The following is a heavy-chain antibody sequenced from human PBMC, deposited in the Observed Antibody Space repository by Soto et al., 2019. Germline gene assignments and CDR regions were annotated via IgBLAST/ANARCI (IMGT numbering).Heavy chain of an antibody. CDR1: GFSLSTDGVG. V-gene: IGHV2-5*01. D-gene: IGHD5-12*01. Sequence: QITLKGSGPTLVKPTQTLTLTCTFSGFSLSTDGVGVGWIRQPPGKAPEWLALIYWNDDKRFSPSLKTRLTITKDTSKNQVVLTLTNMDPVDTATYYCAQLSGYDAGGWFDPWGQGTLVTVSS. CDR3: AQLSGYDAGGWFDP. CDR2: IYWNDDK. J-gene: IGHJ5*02.